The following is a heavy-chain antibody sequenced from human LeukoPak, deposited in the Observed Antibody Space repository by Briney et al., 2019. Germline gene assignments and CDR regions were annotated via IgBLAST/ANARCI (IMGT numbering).Heavy chain of an antibody. D-gene: IGHD3-22*01. J-gene: IGHJ3*01. CDR1: GYSISSGYY. Sequence: SETLSLTCTVSGYSISSGYYWGWIRQPPGKGLEWIGSIYHSGSTYYNPSLKSRVTILVDTPKNQFSLKLSSVTAADTAVYYCARDGLGYDSSGQHRDAFDLWGQGTMVIVSS. CDR3: ARDGLGYDSSGQHRDAFDL. V-gene: IGHV4-38-2*02. CDR2: IYHSGST.